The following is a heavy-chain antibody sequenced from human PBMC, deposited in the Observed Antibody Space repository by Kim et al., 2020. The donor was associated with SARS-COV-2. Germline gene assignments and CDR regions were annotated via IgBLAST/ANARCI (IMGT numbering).Heavy chain of an antibody. CDR3: AKSMGGSGAFDY. CDR1: GFTFSSYG. J-gene: IGHJ4*02. V-gene: IGHV3-30*18. Sequence: GGSLRLSCAASGFTFSSYGMHWVRQAPGKGLEWVAVISYDGSNKYYADSVKGRFTISRDNSKNTLYLQMNSLRAEDTAVYYCAKSMGGSGAFDYWGQGTLVTVSS. CDR2: ISYDGSNK. D-gene: IGHD3-10*01.